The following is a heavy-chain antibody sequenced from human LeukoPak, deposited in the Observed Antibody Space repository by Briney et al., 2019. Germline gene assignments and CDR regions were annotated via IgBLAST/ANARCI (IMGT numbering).Heavy chain of an antibody. J-gene: IGHJ4*02. CDR1: GDSVSNYY. CDR3: ARHVGNTLYFLDY. V-gene: IGHV4-59*08. D-gene: IGHD1/OR15-1a*01. Sequence: PSETLSLTCTVSGDSVSNYYWSWLRQPPGKRLEWIGHSSYSGSTKYNPSLNSRVTLSVDTSKNQLSLKLSSVTAADTAVYYCARHVGNTLYFLDYWGQGIPVTVSS. CDR2: SSYSGST.